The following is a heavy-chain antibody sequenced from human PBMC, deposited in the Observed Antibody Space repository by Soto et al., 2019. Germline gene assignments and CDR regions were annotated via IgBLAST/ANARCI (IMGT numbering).Heavy chain of an antibody. CDR1: GYSFTSYW. CDR3: ARQNSNRYYYYYGMDV. Sequence: GESLKISCKGSGYSFTSYWISWVRQMPGKGLEWMGRIDPSDSYTNYSPSFQGHVTISADKSISTAYLQWSSLKASDTAMYYCARQNSNRYYYYYGMDVWGQGTTVTAP. J-gene: IGHJ6*02. V-gene: IGHV5-10-1*01. CDR2: IDPSDSYT. D-gene: IGHD4-4*01.